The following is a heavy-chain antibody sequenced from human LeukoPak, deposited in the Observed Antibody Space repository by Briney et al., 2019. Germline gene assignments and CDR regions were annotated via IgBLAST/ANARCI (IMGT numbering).Heavy chain of an antibody. J-gene: IGHJ4*02. D-gene: IGHD6-19*01. CDR1: GFTFSSYG. CDR3: AKVKEMYSSGSYYFDY. CDR2: ISYDGFNP. Sequence: GGSLRLSCAASGFTFSSYGMHWVRQAPGKGLEWAAVISYDGFNPYYADSVKGRFTIPRDNSRNTLWLQMNSLRAEDTAVYYCAKVKEMYSSGSYYFDYWGQGTLVTVSS. V-gene: IGHV3-30*18.